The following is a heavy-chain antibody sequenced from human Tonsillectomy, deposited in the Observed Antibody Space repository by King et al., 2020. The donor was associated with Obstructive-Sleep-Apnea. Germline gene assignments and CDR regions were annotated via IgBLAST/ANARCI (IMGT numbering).Heavy chain of an antibody. CDR3: ARDNSGGATRDYYYDYGMDV. V-gene: IGHV4-59*01. D-gene: IGHD1-26*01. Sequence: VQLQESGPGLVKPSETLSLTCTVSGGSISSYHWSWIRQPPGKGLEWIGYIYYSGSTNCNPALKSRVTISVDTSKNQFSLKLSSVTAAATAVYYCARDNSGGATRDYYYDYGMDVWGQGTTVTVSS. CDR1: GGSISSYH. CDR2: IYYSGST. J-gene: IGHJ6*02.